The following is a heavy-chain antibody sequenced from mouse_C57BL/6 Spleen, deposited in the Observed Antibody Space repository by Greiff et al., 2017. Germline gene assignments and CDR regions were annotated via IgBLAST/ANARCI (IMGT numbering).Heavy chain of an antibody. J-gene: IGHJ4*01. CDR2: INPNNGGT. CDR3: ARGDLLNAMDY. V-gene: IGHV1-26*01. Sequence: VQLKQSGPELVKPGASVKISCKASGYTFTDYYMNWVKQSHGKSLEWIGDINPNNGGTSYNQKFKGKATLTVDKSSSTAYMELRSLTSEDSAVYYCARGDLLNAMDYWGQGTSVTVSS. CDR1: GYTFTDYY. D-gene: IGHD2-1*01.